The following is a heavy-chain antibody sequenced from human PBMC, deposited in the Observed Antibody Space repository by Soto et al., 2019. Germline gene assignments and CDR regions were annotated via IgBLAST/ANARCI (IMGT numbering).Heavy chain of an antibody. CDR1: GDSVSSNSSA. D-gene: IGHD2-2*01. V-gene: IGHV6-1*01. Sequence: PSQTLSLTCVISGDSVSSNSSAWNWIRQSPSRGLEWLGRTYYRSKWYNDYAVSVKSRITINPDTSKNQFSLQLNSVTPEDTAVYYCARDQDIVVVPAAMSYGMDVWGQGTTVTVSS. CDR3: ARDQDIVVVPAAMSYGMDV. J-gene: IGHJ6*02. CDR2: TYYRSKWYN.